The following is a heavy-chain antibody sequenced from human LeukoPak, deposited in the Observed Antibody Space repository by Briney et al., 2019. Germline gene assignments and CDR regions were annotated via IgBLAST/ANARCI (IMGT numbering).Heavy chain of an antibody. J-gene: IGHJ3*02. D-gene: IGHD4-17*01. V-gene: IGHV5-51*01. CDR2: IYPGDSDT. Sequence: GESLKISCKGSGSIFTNYWIGWVRQLPGKGLEWMGFIYPGDSDTRYSPSFQGQVTISADKSISTAYLQWSSLKASDTAMYYCARQAVTNAFDIWGLGTMVTVSS. CDR1: GSIFTNYW. CDR3: ARQAVTNAFDI.